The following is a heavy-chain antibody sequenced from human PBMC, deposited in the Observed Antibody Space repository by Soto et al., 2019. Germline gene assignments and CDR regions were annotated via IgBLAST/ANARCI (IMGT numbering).Heavy chain of an antibody. V-gene: IGHV3-33*01. CDR2: IWFDGSDK. CDR3: ARLYCSASSCYSVGAFDI. D-gene: IGHD2-15*01. J-gene: IGHJ3*02. Sequence: GGSLRLSCAASGFTFSSYGMHWVRQAPGKGLEWVALIWFDGSDKYYTESVKGRFTISRDNSKSTLYLQMNSLRAEDTAVYYCARLYCSASSCYSVGAFDIRGQGTMVT. CDR1: GFTFSSYG.